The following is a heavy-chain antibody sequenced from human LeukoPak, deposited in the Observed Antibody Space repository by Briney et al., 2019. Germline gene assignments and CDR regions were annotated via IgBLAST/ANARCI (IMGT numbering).Heavy chain of an antibody. V-gene: IGHV1-69*01. Sequence: SVKVSCKASGGTFSSYAISWVRQAPGQGLEWMGGIIPIFGTANYAQKFQGRVTITADESTSTAYMELSSLRSEDMAVYYCANIVAVPATPHWFDPWGQGTLVTVSS. CDR3: ANIVAVPATPHWFDP. CDR1: GGTFSSYA. CDR2: IIPIFGTA. D-gene: IGHD2-2*01. J-gene: IGHJ5*02.